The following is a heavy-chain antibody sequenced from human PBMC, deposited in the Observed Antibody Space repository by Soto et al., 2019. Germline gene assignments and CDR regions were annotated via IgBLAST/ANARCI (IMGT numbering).Heavy chain of an antibody. V-gene: IGHV1-8*01. CDR2: MNPNSGNT. CDR3: ARGADTAMGYDAFDI. J-gene: IGHJ3*02. D-gene: IGHD5-18*01. Sequence: GASVKVSCKASGGTFTSYDINWVRQATGQGLEWMGWMNPNSGNTGYAQKFQGRVTMTRNTSISTAYMELSSLRSEDTAVYYCARGADTAMGYDAFDIWGQGTMVTVSS. CDR1: GGTFTSYD.